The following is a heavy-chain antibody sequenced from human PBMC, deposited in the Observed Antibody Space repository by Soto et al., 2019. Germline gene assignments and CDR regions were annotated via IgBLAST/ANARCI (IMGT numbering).Heavy chain of an antibody. CDR1: GFTFSSYE. J-gene: IGHJ3*02. CDR2: ISSSGSTI. Sequence: GGSLRLSCAASGFTFSSYEMNWVRQAPGKGLEWVSYISSSGSTIYYADSVKGHVTISADKSISTAYLQWSSLKASDTAMYYCARPMYSSSPNDAFDIWGQGTMVT. CDR3: ARPMYSSSPNDAFDI. D-gene: IGHD6-6*01. V-gene: IGHV3-48*03.